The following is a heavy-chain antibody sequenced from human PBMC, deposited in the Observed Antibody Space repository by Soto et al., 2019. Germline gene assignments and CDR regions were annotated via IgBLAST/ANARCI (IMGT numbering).Heavy chain of an antibody. CDR1: GFTFDDYT. CDR3: AKDGNSGSYYLFDY. Sequence: PGGSLRLSCAAPGFTFDDYTMHWVRQAPGKGLEWVSLISWDGGSTYYADSVKGRFTISRDNSKNSLYLQMNSLRTEDTALYYCAKDGNSGSYYLFDYWGEGILVTVSS. D-gene: IGHD1-26*01. V-gene: IGHV3-43*01. J-gene: IGHJ4*02. CDR2: ISWDGGST.